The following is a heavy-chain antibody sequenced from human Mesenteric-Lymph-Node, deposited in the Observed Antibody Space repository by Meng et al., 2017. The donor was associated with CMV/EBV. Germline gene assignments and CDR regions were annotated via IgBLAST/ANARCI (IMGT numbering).Heavy chain of an antibody. J-gene: IGHJ5*02. D-gene: IGHD3-3*01. Sequence: SETLSLTCTASGYSITGGYYWGWIRQPPGKGLEWIGSIYHSGSTNNNPSLKSRVTISVDTSKNQFSLNLSSVTAADTAVYYCGRESGYYRFDPWGQGTLVTVSS. CDR2: IYHSGST. CDR3: GRESGYYRFDP. CDR1: GYSITGGYY. V-gene: IGHV4-38-2*02.